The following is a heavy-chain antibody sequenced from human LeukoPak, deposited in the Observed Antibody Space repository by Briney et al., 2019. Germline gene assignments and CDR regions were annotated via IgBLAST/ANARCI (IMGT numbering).Heavy chain of an antibody. CDR1: GYXXTSYG. D-gene: IGHD5-18*01. Sequence: ASVKVSCKASGYXXTSYGISWVRQAPGXXXXXXGWISAYNGNTNYAQKLQGRVTMTTDTSTSTAYMELRSLRSDDTAVYYCARARGYSYGYSDYWGQGTLVTVSS. J-gene: IGHJ4*02. CDR2: ISAYNGNT. CDR3: ARARGYSYGYSDY. V-gene: IGHV1-18*01.